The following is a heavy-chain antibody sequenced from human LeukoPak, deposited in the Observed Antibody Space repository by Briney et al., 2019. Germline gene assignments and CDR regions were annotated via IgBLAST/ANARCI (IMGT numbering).Heavy chain of an antibody. CDR3: AREAIAVDYYYMDV. V-gene: IGHV4-59*01. CDR1: GGSISSYY. CDR2: IYYSGST. J-gene: IGHJ6*03. D-gene: IGHD6-19*01. Sequence: SETLSLTCTVSGGSISSYYWSWIRQPPEKGLEWIGYIYYSGSTNYNPSLKSRVTMSVDTSKNQFSLKLSSVTAADTAVYYCAREAIAVDYYYMDVWGKGTTVTVSS.